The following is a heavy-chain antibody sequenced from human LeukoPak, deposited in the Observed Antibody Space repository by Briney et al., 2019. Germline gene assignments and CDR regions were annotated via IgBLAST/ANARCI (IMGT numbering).Heavy chain of an antibody. CDR1: GGSISSGDYY. CDR2: IYYSGST. D-gene: IGHD3-22*01. V-gene: IGHV4-30-4*01. J-gene: IGHJ4*02. CDR3: ARGQPEDSSGSSGVDY. Sequence: PSETLSLTCTVSGGSISSGDYYWSWIRQPPGKGLEWIGYIYYSGSTYYNPSLKSRVTISVDTSKNQFSLKLSSVTAADTAVYYCARGQPEDSSGSSGVDYWGQGTLVTVSS.